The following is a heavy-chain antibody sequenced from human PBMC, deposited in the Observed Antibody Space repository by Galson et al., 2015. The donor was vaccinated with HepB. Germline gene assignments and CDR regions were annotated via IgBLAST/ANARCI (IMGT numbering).Heavy chain of an antibody. CDR2: IYPGDSDT. CDR1: GYSFTSYW. J-gene: IGHJ6*03. V-gene: IGHV5-51*03. Sequence: QSGAEVKKPRESLKISCKGSGYSFTSYWIGWVRQMPGKGLEWMGIIYPGDSDTRYSPSFQGQVTISADKSISTAYLQWSSLKASDTAMYYCARLADVDYYDSSGYPYYYYMDVWGKGTTVTVSS. D-gene: IGHD3-22*01. CDR3: ARLADVDYYDSSGYPYYYYMDV.